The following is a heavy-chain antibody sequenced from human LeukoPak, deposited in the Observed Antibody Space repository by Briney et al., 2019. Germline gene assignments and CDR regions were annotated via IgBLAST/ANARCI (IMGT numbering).Heavy chain of an antibody. Sequence: GGSLRLSCAASEFTFSNYGMHWVRQAPGKGLEWVAVIWYDGSNKYYADSVKGRFTISRDNSKNTLYLQMNSLRAEDTAVYYCAKAAPTYYYDSSGYYPGDYWGQGTLVTVSS. D-gene: IGHD3-22*01. J-gene: IGHJ4*02. CDR2: IWYDGSNK. CDR1: EFTFSNYG. V-gene: IGHV3-30*02. CDR3: AKAAPTYYYDSSGYYPGDY.